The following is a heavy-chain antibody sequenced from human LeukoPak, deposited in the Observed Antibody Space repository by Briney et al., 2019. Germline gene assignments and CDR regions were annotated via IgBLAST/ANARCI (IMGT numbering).Heavy chain of an antibody. CDR2: FDPEDGET. V-gene: IGHV1-24*01. CDR3: ATVATVVTPYYFDY. Sequence: ASVNVSSKVSGYTLTELSMHWVRQAPGKGLEWMGGFDPEDGETIYAQKFQGRVTMTEDTSTDTAYMELSSLRSEDTAVYYCATVATVVTPYYFDYWGQGTLVTVSS. CDR1: GYTLTELS. D-gene: IGHD4-23*01. J-gene: IGHJ4*02.